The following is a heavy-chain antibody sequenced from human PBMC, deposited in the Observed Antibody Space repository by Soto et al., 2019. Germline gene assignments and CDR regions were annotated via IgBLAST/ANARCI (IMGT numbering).Heavy chain of an antibody. D-gene: IGHD2-15*01. V-gene: IGHV3-11*01. CDR2: ISSSGSTI. Sequence: QVQLVESGGGLVQPGGSLRLSCAASGFTFSDYYMSWIRQAPGKGLEWVSYISSSGSTIYYADSVKGRFTISRDNAKNSLYLQMNSLRAEDTAVYYWARGDCSGGSCYQLYYYYGMDVWGQGTTVTVSS. CDR1: GFTFSDYY. CDR3: ARGDCSGGSCYQLYYYYGMDV. J-gene: IGHJ6*02.